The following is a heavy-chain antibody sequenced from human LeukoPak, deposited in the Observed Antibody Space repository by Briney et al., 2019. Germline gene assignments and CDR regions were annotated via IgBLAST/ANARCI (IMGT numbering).Heavy chain of an antibody. J-gene: IGHJ6*04. CDR3: ARRVRRGVSHPPHYYYYYAMDV. D-gene: IGHD3-10*01. V-gene: IGHV1-69*13. Sequence: ASVKVSCKASGYSFTGYFMQWVRQAPGQGLEWMGGIIPMFRTANYAQKFQGRVTITADESTSTAYMELSSLRSEDTAVYYCARRVRRGVSHPPHYYYYYAMDVWGKGTTITVSA. CDR2: IIPMFRTA. CDR1: GYSFTGYF.